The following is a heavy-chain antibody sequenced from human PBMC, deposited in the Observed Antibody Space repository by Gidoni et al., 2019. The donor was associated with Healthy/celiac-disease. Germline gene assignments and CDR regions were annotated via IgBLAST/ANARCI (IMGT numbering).Heavy chain of an antibody. CDR2: ISSSVSTI. D-gene: IGHD4-17*01. V-gene: IGHV3-48*03. Sequence: EVQLVESGGGLVQPGGSLRHSFAATVFPFSSYELNWVRQAPGNGLEWVSYISSSVSTIYYSDSVKGRLTISRDNAKNSLYLQMNSLRAEDTAVYYCARDRRDGDYDYYGMDVWGQGTTVTVSS. CDR1: VFPFSSYE. CDR3: ARDRRDGDYDYYGMDV. J-gene: IGHJ6*02.